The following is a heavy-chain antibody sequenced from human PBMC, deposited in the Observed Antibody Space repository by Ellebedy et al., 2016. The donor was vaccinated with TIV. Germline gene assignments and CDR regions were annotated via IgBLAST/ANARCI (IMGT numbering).Heavy chain of an antibody. CDR3: ALAADYEMYYFDY. CDR2: INPSGGST. D-gene: IGHD4-17*01. J-gene: IGHJ4*02. Sequence: ASVTVSCKASGYTFTSHYMHWVRQAPGQGLEWQGIINPSGGSTSYAQKFQGRVTITRDTSTSTVYMELSSLRSEDTAMYYCALAADYEMYYFDYWGQGTLVTVSS. CDR1: GYTFTSHY. V-gene: IGHV1-46*01.